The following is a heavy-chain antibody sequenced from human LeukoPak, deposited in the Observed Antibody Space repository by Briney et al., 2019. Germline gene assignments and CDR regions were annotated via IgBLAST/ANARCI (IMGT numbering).Heavy chain of an antibody. D-gene: IGHD3-10*01. Sequence: GGSLRLSCAASGFTVRDSYMSWVRQTPGKRLEWLAFIYVSGTTFYAASVKGRFTISRDNSKNTVYIQMNSLRAEDTALYYCGRHAYGGSPPLNWGQGTLVTVSS. V-gene: IGHV3-53*01. CDR2: IYVSGTT. CDR1: GFTVRDSY. J-gene: IGHJ4*02. CDR3: GRHAYGGSPPLN.